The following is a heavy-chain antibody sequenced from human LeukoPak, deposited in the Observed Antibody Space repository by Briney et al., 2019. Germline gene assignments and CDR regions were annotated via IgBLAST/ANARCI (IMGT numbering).Heavy chain of an antibody. CDR1: GFTFSSYG. CDR3: AAYYDFWSGYYEGAYGPFDY. CDR2: ISYDGSNK. J-gene: IGHJ4*02. Sequence: GRSLRLSCAASGFTFSSYGMHWVRQAPGKGLEWVAVISYDGSNKYYADSVKGRFTISRDNSKNTLYLQMNSLRAEDTAVYYCAAYYDFWSGYYEGAYGPFDYWGQGTLVTVSS. D-gene: IGHD3-3*01. V-gene: IGHV3-30*03.